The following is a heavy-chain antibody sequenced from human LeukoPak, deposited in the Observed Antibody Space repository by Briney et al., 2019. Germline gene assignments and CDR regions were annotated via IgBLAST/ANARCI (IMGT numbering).Heavy chain of an antibody. CDR1: GYTLTELS. J-gene: IGHJ3*02. Sequence: GASVKVSCKVSGYTLTELSMHWVRQAPGKGLEWMGGFDPEDGETIYAQKFQGRVTMTEDTSTDTAYMELSSLRSEDTAVYHCATDLGAQKFSGYLADAFDIWGQGTMVTVSS. V-gene: IGHV1-24*01. D-gene: IGHD3-22*01. CDR2: FDPEDGET. CDR3: ATDLGAQKFSGYLADAFDI.